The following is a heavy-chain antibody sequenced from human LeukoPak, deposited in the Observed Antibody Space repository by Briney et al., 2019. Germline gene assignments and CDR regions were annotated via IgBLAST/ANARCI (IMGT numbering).Heavy chain of an antibody. Sequence: PGGSLRLSCAASGFTFSSYAMSWVRQAPGKGLEWVSAISGSGGSTYYADSVKGRFTISRDNSKNTLYLQMNSLRAGDTAGYYCAKDRIQLWPVLYFDYWGQGTLVSVSS. CDR1: GFTFSSYA. CDR3: AKDRIQLWPVLYFDY. J-gene: IGHJ4*02. V-gene: IGHV3-23*01. CDR2: ISGSGGST. D-gene: IGHD5-18*01.